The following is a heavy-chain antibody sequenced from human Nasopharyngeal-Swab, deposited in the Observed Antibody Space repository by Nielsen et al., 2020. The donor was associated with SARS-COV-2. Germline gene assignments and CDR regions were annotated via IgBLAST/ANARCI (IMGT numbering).Heavy chain of an antibody. Sequence: SVKVSCKASGGTFSSYAISWVRQAPGQGLKWMGGIIPIFGTANYAQKFQGRVTITADESTSTAYMELSSLRSEDTAVYYCASLPVTYYYDSSGYYFGYWGQGTLVTVSS. CDR3: ASLPVTYYYDSSGYYFGY. CDR2: IIPIFGTA. D-gene: IGHD3-22*01. J-gene: IGHJ4*02. V-gene: IGHV1-69*13. CDR1: GGTFSSYA.